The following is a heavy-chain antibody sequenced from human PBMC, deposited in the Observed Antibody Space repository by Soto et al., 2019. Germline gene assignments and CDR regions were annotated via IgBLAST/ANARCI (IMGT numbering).Heavy chain of an antibody. CDR1: GFTFSSYD. Sequence: EVQLVESGGGLVQPGGSLRLSCAASGFTFSSYDMHWVRQATGKGLEWVSAIDTAGATYYPGSVKGRFTISRENAKNSFYLQMNSLRVGDTAVYYCARGGYYGSGPLDVRGQGTTVTVSS. V-gene: IGHV3-13*01. J-gene: IGHJ6*02. CDR3: ARGGYYGSGPLDV. D-gene: IGHD3-10*01. CDR2: IDTAGAT.